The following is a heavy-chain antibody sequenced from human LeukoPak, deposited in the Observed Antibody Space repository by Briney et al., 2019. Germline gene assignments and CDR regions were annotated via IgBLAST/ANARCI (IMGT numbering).Heavy chain of an antibody. J-gene: IGHJ4*02. CDR1: GGSISSYY. V-gene: IGHV4-59*01. CDR3: ARHTTVTTLPFDY. D-gene: IGHD4-17*01. Sequence: SETLSLTCTVSGGSISSYYWSWMRQPPGKGLEWIGYIYYSGSTNYNPSLKSRVTISVDTSKNQFSLKLSSVTAADTAVYYCARHTTVTTLPFDYWGQGTLVTVSS. CDR2: IYYSGST.